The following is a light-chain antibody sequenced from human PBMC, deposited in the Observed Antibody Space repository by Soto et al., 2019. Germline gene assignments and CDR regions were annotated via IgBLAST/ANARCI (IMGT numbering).Light chain of an antibody. CDR2: DAS. Sequence: EIVLTQSPATLSLSPGEGATLSCRASQSVDSYLAWFQHKPGQAPRLLIYDASTRATGIPVRFSGSGSGTEFTLTISSLQSEDFAVYYCHQYDDGPYTFGQGTKVDIK. CDR1: QSVDSY. CDR3: HQYDDGPYT. J-gene: IGKJ2*01. V-gene: IGKV3-15*01.